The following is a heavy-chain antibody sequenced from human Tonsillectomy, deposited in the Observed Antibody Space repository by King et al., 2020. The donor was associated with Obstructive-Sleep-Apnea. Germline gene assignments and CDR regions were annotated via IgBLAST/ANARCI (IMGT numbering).Heavy chain of an antibody. CDR3: ARGFHYNGLPPIYYYYGMDV. J-gene: IGHJ6*02. D-gene: IGHD2-8*01. CDR2: IYYSGST. Sequence: QLQESGPGLVKPSETLSLTCTVSGGSISSYYWSWIRQPPGKGLEWIGYIYYSGSTNYNPSLKRRVTISVDTSKNQFSLKLSSVTAADTAVYYCARGFHYNGLPPIYYYYGMDVWGQGTTVTVSS. CDR1: GGSISSYY. V-gene: IGHV4-59*01.